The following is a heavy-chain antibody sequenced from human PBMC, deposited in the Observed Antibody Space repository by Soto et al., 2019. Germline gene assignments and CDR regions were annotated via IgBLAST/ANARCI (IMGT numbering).Heavy chain of an antibody. Sequence: QVQLVQSGAEVKKPGSSVKVSCKASGGTFSSYAISWVRQAPGQGLEWMGGIIPIFGTANYAQKFQGRVTITADESTSTAYMELSSLRSEDTAVYYCARGRYGSGSYYKSSYYYYGMDVWGQGTTVTVSS. D-gene: IGHD3-10*01. CDR2: IIPIFGTA. V-gene: IGHV1-69*01. J-gene: IGHJ6*02. CDR3: ARGRYGSGSYYKSSYYYYGMDV. CDR1: GGTFSSYA.